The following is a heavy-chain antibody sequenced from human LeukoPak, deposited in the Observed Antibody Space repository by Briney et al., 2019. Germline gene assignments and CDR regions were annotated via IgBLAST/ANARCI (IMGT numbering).Heavy chain of an antibody. Sequence: PSETLSLTCTVSGYSISSGYYWGWIRPPPGKGLEWIGNIYHSGSTYYNPSLKSRVTISVDTSKSQFSLKLTSVTAADTAVYYCARATDAGASVDYWGQGTLVTVSS. CDR1: GYSISSGYY. D-gene: IGHD1-26*01. V-gene: IGHV4-38-2*02. CDR2: IYHSGST. J-gene: IGHJ4*02. CDR3: ARATDAGASVDY.